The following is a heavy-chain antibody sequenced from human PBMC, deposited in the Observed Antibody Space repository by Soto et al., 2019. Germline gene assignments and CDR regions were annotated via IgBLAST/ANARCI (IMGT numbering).Heavy chain of an antibody. Sequence: ASVKVSCKVSGYTLTELSMHWVRQAPGKGLEWMGGFDPEDGETIYAQKFQGRVTMTEDTSTDTVYMELSSLRSEDTAVYYCVRGHCSSTSCYVNYYYYYMDVWGKGTTVTVSS. CDR1: GYTLTELS. CDR3: VRGHCSSTSCYVNYYYYYMDV. V-gene: IGHV1-24*01. CDR2: FDPEDGET. D-gene: IGHD2-2*01. J-gene: IGHJ6*03.